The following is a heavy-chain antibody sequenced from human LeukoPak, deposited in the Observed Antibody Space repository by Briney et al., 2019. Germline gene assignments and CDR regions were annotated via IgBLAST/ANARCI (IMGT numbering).Heavy chain of an antibody. V-gene: IGHV4-39*01. Sequence: SETLSLTCTVSGGSIGTTSYYWGWIRQPPGKGLEWIGSIHYSGNIYYNPSLKSRVTISVDTSKNQFSLKLSSVTAADTAMYYCARQGPYCDGDCYRDAFNIWGQGTIVTVSS. CDR3: ARQGPYCDGDCYRDAFNI. CDR2: IHYSGNI. J-gene: IGHJ3*02. D-gene: IGHD2-21*01. CDR1: GGSIGTTSYY.